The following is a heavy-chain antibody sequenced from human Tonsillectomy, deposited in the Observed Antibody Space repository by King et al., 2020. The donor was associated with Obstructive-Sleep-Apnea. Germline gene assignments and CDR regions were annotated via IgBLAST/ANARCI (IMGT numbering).Heavy chain of an antibody. CDR2: IYYSGYT. CDR1: GGSISSYY. CDR3: AIFTQGY. V-gene: IGHV4-59*01. J-gene: IGHJ4*02. D-gene: IGHD3-3*01. Sequence: QLQESGPGLVKPSETLSLTCTVSGGSISSYYWSWMRQPPGKGLECIGYIYYSGYTNYNPSLRSRVTISADTSKKQFSLKLSSVTAADTAMYYCAIFTQGYWGQGTLVTVSS.